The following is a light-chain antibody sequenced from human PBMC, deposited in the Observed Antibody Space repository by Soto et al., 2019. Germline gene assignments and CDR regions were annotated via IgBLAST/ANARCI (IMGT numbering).Light chain of an antibody. CDR2: EVS. CDR3: SSYAGINIIYI. CDR1: IRDVGGYDC. J-gene: IGLJ1*01. V-gene: IGLV2-8*01. Sequence: QSVLTQPPSASGSPGQSVTISCTGTIRDVGGYDCVSWYQQHPGKAPKLMMYEVSKRPSGVPDRFSGSKSGNTASLTVSGLQPEDEADYYCSSYAGINIIYIFGSGTKVTVL.